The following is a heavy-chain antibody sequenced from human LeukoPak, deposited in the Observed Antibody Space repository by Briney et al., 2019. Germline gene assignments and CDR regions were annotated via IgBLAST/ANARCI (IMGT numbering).Heavy chain of an antibody. Sequence: SETLSLTCTVSGGSISSYHWSWIRQPPGKGLEWIGYIYYSGSTNYNPSLRSRVTMSVDMSKNQFSLKLRSVTAADTAVYYCARDVVAARGSFDYWGQGTLVTVSS. J-gene: IGHJ4*02. CDR2: IYYSGST. V-gene: IGHV4-59*12. CDR3: ARDVVAARGSFDY. CDR1: GGSISSYH. D-gene: IGHD2-2*01.